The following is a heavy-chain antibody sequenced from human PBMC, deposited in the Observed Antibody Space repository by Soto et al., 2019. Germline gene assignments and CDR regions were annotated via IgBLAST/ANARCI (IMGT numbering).Heavy chain of an antibody. CDR3: ARGGYCSGGSCSRLYWFDH. J-gene: IGHJ5*02. CDR1: GGSISRGGYY. CDR2: IYYSGST. V-gene: IGHV4-31*03. D-gene: IGHD2-15*01. Sequence: SETLSLTCTVSGGSISRGGYYWCWLRQHPGKGLEWIGYIYYSGSTYYTPSLKSRVTISVDTSKNQFSLKLSSVTAADTAVYYCARGGYCSGGSCSRLYWFDHWGQGTLVTVSS.